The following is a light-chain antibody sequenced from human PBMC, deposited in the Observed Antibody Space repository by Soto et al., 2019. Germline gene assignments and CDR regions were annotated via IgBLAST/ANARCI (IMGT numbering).Light chain of an antibody. Sequence: IQMTQSPTSLSASVGDTVTITCRVSQGIANFLGWFQQKPGKAPKSLISGECSLQSRVPSKFSGSGSDTDFTLTISSRQPEDSATYYGQQYHSYPITFGGGTKVEIK. CDR2: GEC. CDR1: QGIANF. V-gene: IGKV1-16*02. CDR3: QQYHSYPIT. J-gene: IGKJ4*01.